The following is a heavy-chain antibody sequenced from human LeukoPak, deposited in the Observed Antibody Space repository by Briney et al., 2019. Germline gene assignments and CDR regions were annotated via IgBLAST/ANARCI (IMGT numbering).Heavy chain of an antibody. J-gene: IGHJ4*02. CDR2: ICYDGSNK. CDR3: ARLGWELGNWDY. CDR1: GFTFSSYG. D-gene: IGHD1-26*01. Sequence: GGSLRLSCAPSGFTFSSYGMHWVRQAPGKGLEWGAVICYDGSNKYYADSVKGRFTISRDNSKNTLYLKMNSLRAEDTAVYYCARLGWELGNWDYWGQGTLVTVSS. V-gene: IGHV3-33*01.